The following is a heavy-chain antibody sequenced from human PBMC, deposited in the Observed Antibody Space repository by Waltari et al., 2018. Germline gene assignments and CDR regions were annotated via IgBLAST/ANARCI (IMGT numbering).Heavy chain of an antibody. D-gene: IGHD6-13*01. CDR1: GGTFSSYA. Sequence: QVQLVQSGAEVKKPGSSVKVSCKASGGTFSSYAISWVRQAPGQGLEWMGGIIPIFGTANYAQKFQGRVTITADKSTTTSYMELSTLSSEDTAVYYCASSSGGSYYFDYWGQGTLVTVSS. CDR3: ASSSGGSYYFDY. CDR2: IIPIFGTA. J-gene: IGHJ4*02. V-gene: IGHV1-69*14.